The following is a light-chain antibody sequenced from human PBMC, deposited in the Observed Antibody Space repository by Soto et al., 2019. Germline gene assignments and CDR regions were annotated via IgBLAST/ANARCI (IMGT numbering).Light chain of an antibody. Sequence: EIRLRQSPATLSDTPGERDPLSCRASQSVSSNLAWYQQKPGQAPRLLIYDASNRATGIPARFSGSGSGTDFTLTISSLEPEDFAVYYCQQRSNWQGATFGGGTKVDIK. CDR3: QQRSNWQGAT. CDR1: QSVSSN. J-gene: IGKJ4*01. V-gene: IGKV3D-11*02. CDR2: DAS.